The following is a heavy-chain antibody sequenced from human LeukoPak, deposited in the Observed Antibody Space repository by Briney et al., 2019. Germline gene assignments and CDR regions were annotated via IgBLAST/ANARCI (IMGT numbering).Heavy chain of an antibody. Sequence: SETLSLTCAVYGGSFSGYYWSWIRQPPGKGLEWIGEINHSGSTNYNPSLKSRVTISVDTSKNQFSLKLSSVTAADTAVYYCARGGRLKYQLLTPNRFDPWGQGTLVTVSS. V-gene: IGHV4-34*01. CDR2: INHSGST. CDR3: ARGGRLKYQLLTPNRFDP. CDR1: GGSFSGYY. D-gene: IGHD2-2*01. J-gene: IGHJ5*02.